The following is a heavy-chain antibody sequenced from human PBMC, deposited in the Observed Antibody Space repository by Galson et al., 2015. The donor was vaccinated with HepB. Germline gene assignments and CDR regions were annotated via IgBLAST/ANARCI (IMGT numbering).Heavy chain of an antibody. CDR1: GYTFTSYA. CDR2: INTNTGNP. J-gene: IGHJ5*02. V-gene: IGHV7-4-1*02. CDR3: ARDKGIVVVPAAPFDP. D-gene: IGHD2-2*01. Sequence: SVKVSCKASGYTFTSYAMNWVRQAPGQGLEWMGWINTNTGNPTYAQGFTGRFVFSLDTSVSTAYLQISSLKAEDTAVYYCARDKGIVVVPAAPFDPWGQGTLVTVSS.